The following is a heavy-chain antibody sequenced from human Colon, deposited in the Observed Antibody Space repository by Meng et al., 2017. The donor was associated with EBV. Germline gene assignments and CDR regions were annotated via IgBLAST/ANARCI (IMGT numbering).Heavy chain of an antibody. CDR1: GGPVSSGGYY. Sequence: QVRLQAYGPGQVKPSQTLSPTCTVSGGPVSSGGYYWTWIRQHPGKGLEWFGHIYYSGSTFYNPSLKRRVIISIDTSKNQFSLNLRSVTAADTAVYYCARVSSGWDYFDYWGQGTLVTVSS. J-gene: IGHJ4*02. CDR3: ARVSSGWDYFDY. CDR2: IYYSGST. D-gene: IGHD6-19*01. V-gene: IGHV4-31*03.